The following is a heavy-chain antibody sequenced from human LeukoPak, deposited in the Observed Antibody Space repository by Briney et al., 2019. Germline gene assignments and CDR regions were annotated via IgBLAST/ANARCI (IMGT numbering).Heavy chain of an antibody. D-gene: IGHD3-22*01. Sequence: PGGSLRLACAASGFTFSSYSMNWVRQAPGKGLEWVSSISSSSSYIYYADSVKGRFTISRDNAKNSLYLQMNSLRAEDTAVYYCAKGSYYYDSSGYYFVHKGALERDYFDYWGQGTLVTVSS. CDR2: ISSSSSYI. J-gene: IGHJ4*02. CDR3: AKGSYYYDSSGYYFVHKGALERDYFDY. V-gene: IGHV3-21*04. CDR1: GFTFSSYS.